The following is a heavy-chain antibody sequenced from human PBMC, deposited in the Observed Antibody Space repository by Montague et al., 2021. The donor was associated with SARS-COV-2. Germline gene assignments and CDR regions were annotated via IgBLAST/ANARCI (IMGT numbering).Heavy chain of an antibody. CDR2: IYYSGTT. Sequence: SETLSLTCSVSSGSIISSGYYWGWIRQPPGKELEWIGNIYYSGTTXYXXXXQSRGTISVDTSKNHLSLRLSSVTAADTAVNFCARGMIRGVTTPFDYWGQGSQVTVSS. J-gene: IGHJ4*02. CDR3: ARGMIRGVTTPFDY. V-gene: IGHV4-39*02. D-gene: IGHD3-10*01. CDR1: SGSIISSGYY.